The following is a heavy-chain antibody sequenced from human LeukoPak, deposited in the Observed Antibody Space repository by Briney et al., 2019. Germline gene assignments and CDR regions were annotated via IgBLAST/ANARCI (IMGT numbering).Heavy chain of an antibody. CDR3: ARMESWELTVSATKYYYGMDV. CDR1: GFTFSSYW. CDR2: IKQDGSEK. V-gene: IGHV3-7*01. Sequence: GGSLRLSCAASGFTFSSYWMRWVRQAPGKGLEWVANIKQDGSEKYYVDSVKGQFTISRDNAKNSLYLQMNSLRAEDTAVYYCARMESWELTVSATKYYYGMDVWGQGTTVTVSS. D-gene: IGHD1-26*01. J-gene: IGHJ6*02.